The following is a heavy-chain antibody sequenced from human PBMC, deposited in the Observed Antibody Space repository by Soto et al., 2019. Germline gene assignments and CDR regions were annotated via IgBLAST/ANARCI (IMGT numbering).Heavy chain of an antibody. CDR2: ISAYNGNT. CDR1: GYTFTSYG. Sequence: ASVKVSCKASGYTFTSYGISLVRQAPGQGLEWMGWISAYNGNTNYAQKLQGRVTMTTDTSTSKAYMELRSLRSDDTAVYYCARSVQLWSKFDYWGQGTLVTVSS. V-gene: IGHV1-18*01. J-gene: IGHJ4*02. CDR3: ARSVQLWSKFDY. D-gene: IGHD5-18*01.